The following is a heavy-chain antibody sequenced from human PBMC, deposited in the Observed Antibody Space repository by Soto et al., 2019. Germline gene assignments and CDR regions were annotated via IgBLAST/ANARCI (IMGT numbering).Heavy chain of an antibody. CDR1: GFTFSSYW. V-gene: IGHV3-74*01. Sequence: GGSLRLSCAASGFTFSSYWMHWVRQAPGKGLVWVSRISSDGSTRSYADSVKGRFTISRDNAKNTLYLQMNGLRAEDTAVYYCVRDIDRIGYWGQGTLVTVSS. J-gene: IGHJ4*02. CDR3: VRDIDRIGY. CDR2: ISSDGSTR. D-gene: IGHD2-15*01.